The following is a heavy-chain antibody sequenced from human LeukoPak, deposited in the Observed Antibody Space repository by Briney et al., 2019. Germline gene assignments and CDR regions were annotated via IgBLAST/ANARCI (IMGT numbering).Heavy chain of an antibody. CDR3: AKSGSSWHDWFEP. V-gene: IGHV3-23*01. D-gene: IGHD6-13*01. Sequence: GGSLRLSCAASGFTFSSYALSWVRQAPGKGLEWVSTVTGDGLTTFYADSVKGRFTISRDNSTNTLYLQMNSLRAEDAALYFCAKSGSSWHDWFEPWGQGTLVTVSS. J-gene: IGHJ5*02. CDR2: VTGDGLTT. CDR1: GFTFSSYA.